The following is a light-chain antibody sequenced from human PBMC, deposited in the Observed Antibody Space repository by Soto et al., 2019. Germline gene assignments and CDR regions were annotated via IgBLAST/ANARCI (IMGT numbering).Light chain of an antibody. Sequence: DIQMTQSPSTLPASVGDRVTITCRASQSIDTSLAWYQQRPGKAPNLLIFDASSLASGVPSRFSGGGSGTEFTLTISNLQPDDSGTYYCHQYKSYTPYTIGQGTKVEIK. V-gene: IGKV1-5*01. J-gene: IGKJ2*01. CDR1: QSIDTS. CDR3: HQYKSYTPYT. CDR2: DAS.